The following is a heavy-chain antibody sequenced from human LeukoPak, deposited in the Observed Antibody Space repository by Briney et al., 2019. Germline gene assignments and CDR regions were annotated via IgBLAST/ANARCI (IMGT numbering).Heavy chain of an antibody. D-gene: IGHD3-22*01. CDR1: GYSFTSYW. CDR3: ARPNHDSRAYWVDY. J-gene: IGHJ4*02. CDR2: IYPGDSDT. Sequence: GESLKISCKGSGYSFTSYWIGWARQMPGKGLEWMGIIYPGDSDTRYSPSSQGQVTISADKSISTAYLQWSSLKASDTAMYYCARPNHDSRAYWVDYWGQGTLVTVSS. V-gene: IGHV5-51*01.